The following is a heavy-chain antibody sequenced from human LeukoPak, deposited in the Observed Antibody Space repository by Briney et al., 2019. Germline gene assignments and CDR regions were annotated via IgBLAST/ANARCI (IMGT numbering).Heavy chain of an antibody. Sequence: PSETLSLTCAVSGGSISSSNWWSWVRQPPGKGLEWIGEIYHSGSTNYNPSLKSRVTISVDTSKNQFSLKLSSVTAADTAVYYCARSPEDYGGNAVDYWGQGTLVTVSS. CDR1: GGSISSSNW. CDR2: IYHSGST. CDR3: ARSPEDYGGNAVDY. J-gene: IGHJ4*02. D-gene: IGHD4-23*01. V-gene: IGHV4-4*02.